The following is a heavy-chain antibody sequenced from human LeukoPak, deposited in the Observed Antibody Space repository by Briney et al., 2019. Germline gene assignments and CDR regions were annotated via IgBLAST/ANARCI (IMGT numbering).Heavy chain of an antibody. CDR1: GFTLTDYR. CDR2: INTDGRTT. D-gene: IGHD1-26*01. CDR3: ASMGATWQFTS. Sequence: GGTLRLSPALSGFTLTDYRVYTGRQPPGKGLVWASYINTDGRTTKYADSVRGRFTISRDNSKNTLYLQMNSLRAEDTAVYYCASMGATWQFTSWGQGTLVTVSS. J-gene: IGHJ5*02. V-gene: IGHV3-74*03.